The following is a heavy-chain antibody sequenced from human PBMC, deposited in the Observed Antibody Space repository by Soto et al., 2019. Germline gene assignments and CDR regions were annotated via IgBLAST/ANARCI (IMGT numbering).Heavy chain of an antibody. D-gene: IGHD2-2*02. CDR3: ARARSDCSSTSCYSDDYYYGMDV. J-gene: IGHJ6*02. CDR2: IKQDGSEK. V-gene: IGHV3-7*01. CDR1: GFTFSSYW. Sequence: GGSLRLSCAASGFTFSSYWMSWVRQAPGKGLEWVANIKQDGSEKYYVDSVKGRFTISRDNAKNSLYLQMNSLRAEDTAVDYCARARSDCSSTSCYSDDYYYGMDVWGQGTTVTVSS.